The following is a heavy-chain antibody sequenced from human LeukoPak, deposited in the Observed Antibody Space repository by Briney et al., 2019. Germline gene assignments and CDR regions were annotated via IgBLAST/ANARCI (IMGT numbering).Heavy chain of an antibody. D-gene: IGHD4-17*01. V-gene: IGHV3-23*01. Sequence: GGSLRLSCATSGFTFNNYAMTWVRQAPGKGLEWVSHITGGGGGTYYADSVKGRFTISRDNSKNTLYLQMNSLRAEDTAVYYCARDAYAVADYWGQGTLVTVSS. CDR2: ITGGGGGT. CDR3: ARDAYAVADY. CDR1: GFTFNNYA. J-gene: IGHJ4*02.